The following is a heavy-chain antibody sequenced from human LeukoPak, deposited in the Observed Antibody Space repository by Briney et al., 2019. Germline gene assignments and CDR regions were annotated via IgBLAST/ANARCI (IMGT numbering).Heavy chain of an antibody. D-gene: IGHD3-22*01. CDR1: GFTFSSYE. CDR3: ARISGYYPNYFDY. V-gene: IGHV3-48*03. CDR2: ISSSGSTI. Sequence: GGSLRLSCAASGFTFSSYEMNWVRQAPGKGLEWVSYISSSGSTIYYADSVKGRFTISRDNAKNSLYLQMNSLRAEDTAVYYCARISGYYPNYFDYWGRGTLVTVSS. J-gene: IGHJ4*02.